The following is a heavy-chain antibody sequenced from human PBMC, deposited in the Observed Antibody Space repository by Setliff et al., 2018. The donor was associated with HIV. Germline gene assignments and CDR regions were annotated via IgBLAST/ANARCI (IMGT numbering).Heavy chain of an antibody. CDR3: AREPPTYPNDAFDI. CDR1: GGSISSSSYY. V-gene: IGHV4-39*07. D-gene: IGHD1-26*01. Sequence: PSETLSLTCTVSGGSISSSSYYWGWIRQPPGKGLEWIGSIYYSGSTYYNPSLRSRVTISVDTSKNQFSLKLSAVTAADTAVYYCAREPPTYPNDAFDIWGQGTMVTVSS. CDR2: IYYSGST. J-gene: IGHJ3*02.